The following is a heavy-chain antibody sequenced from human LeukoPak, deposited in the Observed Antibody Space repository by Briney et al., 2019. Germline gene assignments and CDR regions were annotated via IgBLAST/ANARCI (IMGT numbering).Heavy chain of an antibody. J-gene: IGHJ4*02. CDR2: FSRSSSYI. V-gene: IGHV3-21*01. Sequence: KTGGSLRLSCVASGFTFSSYSMNWVRQAPGKGLEWVSSFSRSSSYIYYADSVKGRFTISRDNAKNTLYLQMNSLRAEDTAVYYCARQDSASHSWGQGTLVTVSS. D-gene: IGHD1-26*01. CDR3: ARQDSASHS. CDR1: GFTFSSYS.